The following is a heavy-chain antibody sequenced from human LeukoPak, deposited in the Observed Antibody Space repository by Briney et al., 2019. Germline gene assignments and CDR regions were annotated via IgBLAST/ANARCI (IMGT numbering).Heavy chain of an antibody. D-gene: IGHD3-3*01. V-gene: IGHV4-30-4*08. CDR3: ARAVYFWSGYPPYYYYMDV. CDR2: IYYSGST. Sequence: PSETLSLTCTVSGGSISSGDYYWSWIRQPPGKVLEWIGYIYYSGSTYYNPSLKSRVTISVDTSKNQFSLKLSSVTAADTAVYYCARAVYFWSGYPPYYYYMDVWGKGTTVTVSS. J-gene: IGHJ6*03. CDR1: GGSISSGDYY.